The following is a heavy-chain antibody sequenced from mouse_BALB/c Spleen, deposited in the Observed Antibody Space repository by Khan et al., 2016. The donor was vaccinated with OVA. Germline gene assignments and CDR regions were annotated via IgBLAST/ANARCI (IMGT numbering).Heavy chain of an antibody. D-gene: IGHD2-12*01. J-gene: IGHJ4*01. Sequence: VQLKESGPGLVKPSQSLSLTCTVTGYAITSDYAWNWIRQFPGNKLEWMGYISSTGSTSYNPSLKSRISITRDTSKNQFFLQFKSVTTEDTATYYGSRTLYYRCGYALDCWGRGTSVTVSS. V-gene: IGHV3-2*02. CDR3: SRTLYYRCGYALDC. CDR2: ISSTGST. CDR1: GYAITSDYA.